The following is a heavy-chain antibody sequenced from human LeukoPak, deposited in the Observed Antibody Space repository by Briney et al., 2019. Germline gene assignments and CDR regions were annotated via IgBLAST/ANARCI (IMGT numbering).Heavy chain of an antibody. Sequence: GGSLRLSCAASGFTFSSYWMSWVRQAPGKGLEWVANIKQDGSEKYYVDSVKGRFTISRDNAKNSLYLQMNSLRVEDTAVYFCAKSRSGSANWALRIFDNWGQGTLDTVSS. CDR3: AKSRSGSANWALRIFDN. J-gene: IGHJ4*02. CDR2: IKQDGSEK. CDR1: GFTFSSYW. V-gene: IGHV3-7*03. D-gene: IGHD1-1*01.